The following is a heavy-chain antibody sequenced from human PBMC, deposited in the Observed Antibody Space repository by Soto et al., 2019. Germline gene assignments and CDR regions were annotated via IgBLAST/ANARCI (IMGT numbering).Heavy chain of an antibody. Sequence: PGEALKISCKGSGYSFTSYLLCWVRQMPGKVLEWMGIIYPGGSDTRYIPSFQGRVTISANKSISTAYVQWSSLKASDTAMYYFARVASGHSNAMDVWGQGTMVTVSS. CDR1: GYSFTSYL. CDR3: ARVASGHSNAMDV. D-gene: IGHD3-22*01. J-gene: IGHJ6*02. CDR2: IYPGGSDT. V-gene: IGHV5-51*01.